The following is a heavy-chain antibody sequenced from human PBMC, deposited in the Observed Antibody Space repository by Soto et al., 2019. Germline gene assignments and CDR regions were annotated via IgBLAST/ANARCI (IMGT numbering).Heavy chain of an antibody. CDR1: GYSFTNHW. CDR3: ARHPVTTIVVMDFDV. D-gene: IGHD3-22*01. Sequence: GESLKISCKGSGYSFTNHWINWVRQMPGKGLEWMGKIDPGDSYSTYSPSFQGHVTMSVDKSSSTASLQWSSLKASDTAIYYCARHPVTTIVVMDFDVWGQGTMVTVSS. V-gene: IGHV5-10-1*01. J-gene: IGHJ3*01. CDR2: IDPGDSYS.